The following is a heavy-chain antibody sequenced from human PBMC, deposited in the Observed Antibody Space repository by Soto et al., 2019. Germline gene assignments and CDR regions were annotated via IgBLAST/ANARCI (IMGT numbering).Heavy chain of an antibody. Sequence: SETLSLTCTFSGVSISSYYWSWIRQPAGKGLEWIGRIYTSGSTNYNPSLKSRVTMSVDTSKNQFSLKLSSVTAADTAVYYCARDNTLFGVAPYHGMDVWGQVNTCTV. CDR2: IYTSGST. J-gene: IGHJ6*02. D-gene: IGHD3-3*01. V-gene: IGHV4-4*07. CDR1: GVSISSYY. CDR3: ARDNTLFGVAPYHGMDV.